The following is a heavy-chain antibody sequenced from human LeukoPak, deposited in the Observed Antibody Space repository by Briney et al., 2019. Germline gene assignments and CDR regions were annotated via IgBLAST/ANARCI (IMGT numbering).Heavy chain of an antibody. V-gene: IGHV4-61*02. Sequence: PSETLSLTCTVSGGSISSGGYYWSWIRQPPGKGLEWIGRIYTSGSTNYNPSLKSRVTISVDTSKNQFSLKLSSVTAADTAVYYCARETPYDSSGYYYGGRVYNFDYWGQGTLVTVSS. J-gene: IGHJ4*02. CDR2: IYTSGST. CDR1: GGSISSGGYY. D-gene: IGHD3-22*01. CDR3: ARETPYDSSGYYYGGRVYNFDY.